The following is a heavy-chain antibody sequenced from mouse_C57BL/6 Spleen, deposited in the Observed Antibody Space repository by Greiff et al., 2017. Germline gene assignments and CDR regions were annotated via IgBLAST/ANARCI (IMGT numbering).Heavy chain of an antibody. CDR3: ARMDDYAWFAY. J-gene: IGHJ3*01. Sequence: EVKLMESGPGLVKPSQSLSLTCSVTGYSITSGYYWNWIRQFPGNKLEWMGYISYDGSNNYNPSLKNRISITRDTSKNQFFLKLNSVTTEDTATYYCARMDDYAWFAYWGQGTLVTVSA. D-gene: IGHD2-4*01. CDR1: GYSITSGYY. CDR2: ISYDGSN. V-gene: IGHV3-6*01.